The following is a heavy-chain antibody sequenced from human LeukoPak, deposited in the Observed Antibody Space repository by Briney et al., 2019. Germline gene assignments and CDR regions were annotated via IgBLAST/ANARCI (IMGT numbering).Heavy chain of an antibody. Sequence: SETLSLTCTVSGGSISSSSYYWGWIRQPPGKGLEWIGSIYYSGSTYYNPSLKSRVTISVDTSKNQFSLKLSSVTAADTAVYYCARHTGSGIQAFDYWGQGTLVTVSS. CDR1: GGSISSSSYY. CDR2: IYYSGST. D-gene: IGHD3-10*01. J-gene: IGHJ4*02. V-gene: IGHV4-39*01. CDR3: ARHTGSGIQAFDY.